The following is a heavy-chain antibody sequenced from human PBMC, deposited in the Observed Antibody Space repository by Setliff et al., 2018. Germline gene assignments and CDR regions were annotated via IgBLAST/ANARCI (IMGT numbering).Heavy chain of an antibody. Sequence: PSETLSLTCTVSGDSISRSTYYWGWIRQSPGKGLDWIGTVDHSGNTFYNPSLKSRVTISVDTSKNQFSLKLSSVTAADTAVYYCARRGYYYGWGDSNAFDIWGQGTMVTVSS. D-gene: IGHD3-10*01. J-gene: IGHJ3*02. CDR1: GDSISRSTYY. V-gene: IGHV4-39*01. CDR2: VDHSGNT. CDR3: ARRGYYYGWGDSNAFDI.